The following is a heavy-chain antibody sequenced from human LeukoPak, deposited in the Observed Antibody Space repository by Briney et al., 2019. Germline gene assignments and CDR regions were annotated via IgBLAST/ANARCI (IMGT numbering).Heavy chain of an antibody. CDR1: GFTFSSFA. Sequence: GGSLRLSCAASGFTFSSFAMHWVRQAPGKGLEWVTLISYDGSKKYYADSVKGRFTISRDNSKDTLFLQMNSLRSEDTAVYYCARDRGMTTNSFDYWGQGTLVTVSS. CDR3: ARDRGMTTNSFDY. J-gene: IGHJ4*02. D-gene: IGHD4-11*01. CDR2: ISYDGSKK. V-gene: IGHV3-30*04.